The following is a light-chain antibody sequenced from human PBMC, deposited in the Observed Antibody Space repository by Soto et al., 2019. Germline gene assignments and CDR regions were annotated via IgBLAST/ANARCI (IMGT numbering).Light chain of an antibody. CDR2: EVS. J-gene: IGLJ1*01. Sequence: QSVLTQPASVSGSLGQSITISCTGTSSDVGAYNYVSWYQQQPGKAPKLMISEVSNRPSGVSNRFSGSKSGNTASLIISGLQAEDEADYYCCSLTSITTYVFGTGTKVTV. V-gene: IGLV2-14*01. CDR1: SSDVGAYNY. CDR3: CSLTSITTYV.